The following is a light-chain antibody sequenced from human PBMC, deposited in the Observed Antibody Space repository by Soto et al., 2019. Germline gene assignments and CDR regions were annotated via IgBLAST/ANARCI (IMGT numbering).Light chain of an antibody. Sequence: QSVLTQPASVSGSPGQSITISCTGTSSDVGGYNYVSWYQQHPGKAPKLMIYDVSNRPSGVSNRFSGSKSGNTASLTISGLQAEDEAAYYCGYXTSRGVFGTGTKVTDL. J-gene: IGLJ1*01. CDR3: GYXTSRGV. V-gene: IGLV2-14*01. CDR2: DVS. CDR1: SSDVGGYNY.